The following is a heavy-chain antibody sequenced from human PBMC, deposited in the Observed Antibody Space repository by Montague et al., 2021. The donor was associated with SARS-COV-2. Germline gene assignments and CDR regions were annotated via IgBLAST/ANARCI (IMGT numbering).Heavy chain of an antibody. Sequence: SLRLSCAASGFTFSSYFMNWVRQAPGKGLEWVSSISTSSSYIYYADSVKGRFTIPRDNAKNSLYLQMNSLRAEDTAVYYCARDAYSNYGEGNYFDYWGQGTLVTVSS. CDR1: GFTFSSYF. J-gene: IGHJ4*02. V-gene: IGHV3-21*01. CDR2: ISTSSSYI. CDR3: ARDAYSNYGEGNYFDY. D-gene: IGHD4-11*01.